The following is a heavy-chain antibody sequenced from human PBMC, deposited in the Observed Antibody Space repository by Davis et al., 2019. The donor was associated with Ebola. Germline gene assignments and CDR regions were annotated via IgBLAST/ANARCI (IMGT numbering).Heavy chain of an antibody. CDR3: ARDGGRHWYFEL. Sequence: TLSLTCTVSGGSISSGGYYWSWIRQHPGKGLEWIGYIYYIGSTYYNPSLKSRVTISVDTSKNQFSLKLSSVTAADTAVYYCARDGGRHWYFELWGRGTLVTVSS. CDR2: IYYIGST. CDR1: GGSISSGGYY. J-gene: IGHJ2*01. V-gene: IGHV4-31*03. D-gene: IGHD3-16*01.